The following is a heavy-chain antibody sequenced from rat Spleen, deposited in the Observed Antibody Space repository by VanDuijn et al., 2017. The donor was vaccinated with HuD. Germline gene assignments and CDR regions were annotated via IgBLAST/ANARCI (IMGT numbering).Heavy chain of an antibody. CDR2: IIYDGSST. J-gene: IGHJ2*01. CDR3: ARPTTGIPFNY. D-gene: IGHD1-9*01. Sequence: EVQLVESGGGLVQPGRSLKLSCPASGFTFSDYTMAWVRQAPKKGLEWVAAIIYDGSSTYYRDSVKGRFTISRDNAKSTLYLQMDSLRSEDTAIYYCARPTTGIPFNYWGQGVMVTVSS. V-gene: IGHV5-17*01. CDR1: GFTFSDYT.